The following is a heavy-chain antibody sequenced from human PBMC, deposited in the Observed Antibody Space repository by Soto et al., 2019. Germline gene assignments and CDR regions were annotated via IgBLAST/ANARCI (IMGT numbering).Heavy chain of an antibody. CDR3: ARGLNYFASGSPSYVVDV. CDR1: GDSVSSNSAA. J-gene: IGHJ6*04. Sequence: SQTLSLTCAISGDSVSSNSAAWNWIRQSPSRALEWLGRTYYRSKWYNDFAVSVESRIIINPDPSKNQFSLQLHSVTPEDTAIYYCARGLNYFASGSPSYVVDVWGEGTTVTVCS. V-gene: IGHV6-1*01. D-gene: IGHD3-10*01. CDR2: TYYRSKWYN.